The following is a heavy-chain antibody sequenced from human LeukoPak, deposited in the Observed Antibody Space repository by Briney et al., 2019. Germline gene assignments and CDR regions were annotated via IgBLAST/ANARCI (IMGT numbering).Heavy chain of an antibody. CDR1: GYTFTGYY. V-gene: IGHV1-2*02. CDR2: INPNSGGT. D-gene: IGHD3-22*01. Sequence: ASVKVSCKASGYTFTGYYMHWVRQAPGQGLEWMGWINPNSGGTNYAQKFQGRVTMTRDTSISTAYKELSRLRSDDTAVYYCAREYGYDSSGYSPVAYWGQGTLVTVSS. CDR3: AREYGYDSSGYSPVAY. J-gene: IGHJ4*02.